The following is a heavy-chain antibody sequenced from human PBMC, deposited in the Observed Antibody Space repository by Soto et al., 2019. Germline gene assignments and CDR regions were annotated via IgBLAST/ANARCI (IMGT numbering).Heavy chain of an antibody. CDR2: ISSSGSTI. Sequence: GGSLRLSCAASGFTFSSYEMNWVRQAPGKGLEWVSYISSSGSTIYYADSVKGRFTISRDNAKNSLYLQMNSLRAEDTAVYYCARAQYYYDSSGYYYVSDYWGQGTLVTVSS. V-gene: IGHV3-48*03. CDR3: ARAQYYYDSSGYYYVSDY. CDR1: GFTFSSYE. J-gene: IGHJ4*02. D-gene: IGHD3-22*01.